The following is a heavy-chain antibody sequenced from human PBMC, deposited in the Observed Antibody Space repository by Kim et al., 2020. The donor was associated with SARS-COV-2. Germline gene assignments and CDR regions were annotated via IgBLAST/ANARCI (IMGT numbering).Heavy chain of an antibody. J-gene: IGHJ4*02. D-gene: IGHD1-26*01. CDR3: ARDGGSYYRSDYFDY. CDR2: IYYSGST. Sequence: SETLSLTCTVSGGSISSYYWSWIRQPPGKGLEWIGYIYYSGSTNYNPSLKSRVTISVDTSKNQFSLKLSSVTAADTAVYYCARDGGSYYRSDYFDYWGQGTLVTVSS. V-gene: IGHV4-59*01. CDR1: GGSISSYY.